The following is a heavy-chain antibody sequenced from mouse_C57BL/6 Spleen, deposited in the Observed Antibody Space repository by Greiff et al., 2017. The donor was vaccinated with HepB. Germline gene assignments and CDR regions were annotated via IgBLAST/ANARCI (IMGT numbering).Heavy chain of an antibody. CDR1: GYTFTSYW. D-gene: IGHD1-3*01. V-gene: IGHV1-50*01. CDR2: IDPSDSYT. CDR3: ARWSGDGSSDY. Sequence: QVQLQQPGAELVKPGASVKLSCKASGYTFTSYWMQWEKQRPGQGLEWIGEIDPSDSYTNYNQKFKGKATLTVDTSSSTAYMQLSSLTSEDSAVYYCARWSGDGSSDYWGQGTTLTVSS. J-gene: IGHJ2*01.